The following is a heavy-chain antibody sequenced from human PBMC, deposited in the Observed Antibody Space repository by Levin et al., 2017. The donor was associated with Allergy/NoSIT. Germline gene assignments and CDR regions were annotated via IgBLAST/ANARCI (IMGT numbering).Heavy chain of an antibody. V-gene: IGHV1-69*13. J-gene: IGHJ6*02. CDR2: IIPIFGTA. Sequence: ASVKVSCKASGGTFSSYAISWVRQAPGQGLEWMGGIIPIFGTANYAQKFQGRVTITADESTSTAYMELSSLRSEDTAVYYCARDRPRYSNHERYGMDVWGQGTTVTVSS. CDR3: ARDRPRYSNHERYGMDV. D-gene: IGHD4-11*01. CDR1: GGTFSSYA.